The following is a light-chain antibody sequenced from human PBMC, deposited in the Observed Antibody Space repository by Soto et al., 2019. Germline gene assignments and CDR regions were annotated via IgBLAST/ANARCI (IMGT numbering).Light chain of an antibody. CDR1: SSDVGGYNR. Sequence: QSVLTQPPSVSGSPGQSVTISCTGTSSDVGGYNRVSWYQQPPGKAPKLLIYDVSNRPSGGSTRFSGSKSGNTASLTISGLQAEDEGDYYCTSYATGSAYVFGPGTKLTVL. CDR2: DVS. J-gene: IGLJ1*01. CDR3: TSYATGSAYV. V-gene: IGLV2-18*02.